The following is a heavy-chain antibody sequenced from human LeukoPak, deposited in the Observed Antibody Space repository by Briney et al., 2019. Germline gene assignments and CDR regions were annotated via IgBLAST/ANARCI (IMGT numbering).Heavy chain of an antibody. V-gene: IGHV6-1*01. CDR2: TYYRSKWYN. J-gene: IGHJ4*02. Sequence: SQTLSRTCAISGHSVASKTAGWNWIRKSPSRGLEWLGRTYYRSKWYNDDAVSVKGRITINPDTAKHQFSLQLNSVTPEDTAVYYCARESGSYSNSYRFDSWGQGTLVTVSS. CDR3: ARESGSYSNSYRFDS. D-gene: IGHD6-6*01. CDR1: GHSVASKTAG.